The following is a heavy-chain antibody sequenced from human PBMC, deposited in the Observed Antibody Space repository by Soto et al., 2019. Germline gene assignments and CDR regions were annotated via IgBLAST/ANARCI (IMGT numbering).Heavy chain of an antibody. CDR2: FNHSGST. V-gene: IGHV4-34*01. CDR3: ARGECSSNYCFTRWALDI. J-gene: IGHJ3*02. D-gene: IGHD2-2*01. Sequence: WTWIRQTPGKGLDWIGEFNHSGSTNYKPSLKSRVSISADTSKKQFSLNLTSVTAADTAVYYCARGECSSNYCFTRWALDIWGQGTVVNVSS.